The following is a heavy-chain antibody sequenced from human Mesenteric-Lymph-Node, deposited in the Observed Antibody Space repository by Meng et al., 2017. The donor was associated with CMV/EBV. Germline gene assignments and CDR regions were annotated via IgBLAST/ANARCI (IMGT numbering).Heavy chain of an antibody. CDR3: ARGGIWGSPDALDI. Sequence: GESLKISCAASGFTFSSYSMNWVRQAPGKGLEWIAFISNTGRTLHYADSVKGRFTISRDNARRSLYLQMNSLRAEDTAVYYCARGGIWGSPDALDIWGQGTMVTVSS. CDR1: GFTFSSYS. J-gene: IGHJ3*02. V-gene: IGHV3-48*04. CDR2: ISNTGRTL. D-gene: IGHD2-15*01.